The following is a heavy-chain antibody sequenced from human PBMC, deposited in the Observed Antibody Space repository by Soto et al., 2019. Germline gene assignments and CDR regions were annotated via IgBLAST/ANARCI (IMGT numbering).Heavy chain of an antibody. J-gene: IGHJ4*02. CDR2: ISYDGSNK. Sequence: QVQLVESGGGVVQPGRSLRLSCAASGFTFSHYGIHWVRQAPGKGLEWLAVISYDGSNKHYADSVKGRFTVSRDNSKNTLYLQMNSLIAEDTAVYFCARYSGKYQGPIDYWGQGILVTVSS. CDR3: ARYSGKYQGPIDY. D-gene: IGHD1-26*01. CDR1: GFTFSHYG. V-gene: IGHV3-30*03.